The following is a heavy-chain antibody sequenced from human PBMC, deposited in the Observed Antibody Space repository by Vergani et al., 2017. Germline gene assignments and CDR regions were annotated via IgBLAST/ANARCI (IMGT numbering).Heavy chain of an antibody. CDR2: IIPIFGTA. V-gene: IGHV1-69*13. D-gene: IGHD6-6*01. Sequence: QVQLVQSGAEVKKPGSSVKVSCKASGGTFSSYAISWVRQAPGQGLEWMGRIIPIFGTANYAQKFQGRVTITADESTSTAYMELSSLRSEDTGVYYCARGRGYTSSSADNNWFDPWGQGTPVAVSS. CDR3: ARGRGYTSSSADNNWFDP. J-gene: IGHJ5*02. CDR1: GGTFSSYA.